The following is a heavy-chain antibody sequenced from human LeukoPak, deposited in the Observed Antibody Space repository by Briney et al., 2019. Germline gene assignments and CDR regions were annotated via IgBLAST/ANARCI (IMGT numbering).Heavy chain of an antibody. CDR3: TRWPFGTTTTFDY. CDR1: GFTFSVSA. J-gene: IGHJ4*02. D-gene: IGHD1-7*01. CDR2: IRSKTNSYAT. V-gene: IGHV3-73*01. Sequence: GGSLRLSCAASGFTFSVSAIHCVRQASGKGREWVGRIRSKTNSYATAYAASVKGRFTISRDDSKNTAYLQMNSLKTEDTAVYYCTRWPFGTTTTFDYWGQGTLVTVSS.